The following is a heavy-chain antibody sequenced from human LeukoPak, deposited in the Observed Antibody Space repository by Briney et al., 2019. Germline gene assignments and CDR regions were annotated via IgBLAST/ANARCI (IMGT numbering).Heavy chain of an antibody. J-gene: IGHJ5*02. Sequence: GRSLRLSCAASGFTFRDYSMNWVRQAPGMGLECVSSISSTGTYTHYANSVKGRFTISRDNAKNSLYLQMNTLRVDDTAVYYCARDLGGLPVGVPSWFDPWGQGTLVTVSS. D-gene: IGHD2-2*01. CDR2: ISSTGTYT. V-gene: IGHV3-21*01. CDR1: GFTFRDYS. CDR3: ARDLGGLPVGVPSWFDP.